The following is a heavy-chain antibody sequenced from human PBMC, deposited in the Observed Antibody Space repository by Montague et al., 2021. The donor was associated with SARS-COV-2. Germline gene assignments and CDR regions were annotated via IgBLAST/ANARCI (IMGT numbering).Heavy chain of an antibody. CDR3: AREPLDYGLWSSGSYYNAYYYYYGMDV. CDR1: GFTFSSYS. Sequence: SLRLSCAASGFTFSSYSMNWVRQAPGKGLEWVSSISSSSSYIYYADSVKGRFTISRDNAKNSLYLQMNSLRAEDTAVYYCAREPLDYGLWSSGSYYNAYYYYYGMDVWGQGTTAPLSS. CDR2: ISSSSSYI. V-gene: IGHV3-21*01. D-gene: IGHD3-10*01. J-gene: IGHJ6*02.